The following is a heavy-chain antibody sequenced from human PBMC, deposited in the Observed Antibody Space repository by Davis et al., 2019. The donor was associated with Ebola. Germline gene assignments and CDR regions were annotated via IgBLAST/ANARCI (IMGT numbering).Heavy chain of an antibody. CDR2: ISSKTYGETT. V-gene: IGHV3-15*01. J-gene: IGHJ4*02. D-gene: IGHD4-17*01. CDR3: TRPREYGDDPKY. CDR1: GFTFRADG. Sequence: PGGSLRLSCAASGFTFRADGMSWVRQVPGKGLEWVGRISSKTYGETTDYAAPVKGRFTISRDDSKNTLYLQMNSLNTDDTAVYYCTRPREYGDDPKYWGQGTLVTVSS.